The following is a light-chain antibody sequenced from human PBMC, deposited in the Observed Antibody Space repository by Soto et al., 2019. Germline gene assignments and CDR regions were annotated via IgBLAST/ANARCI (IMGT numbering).Light chain of an antibody. V-gene: IGKV3-20*01. CDR2: GAS. CDR1: QTFSNSF. CDR3: QQYGSPWT. J-gene: IGKJ1*01. Sequence: EIVLTQSPGTLSLSPGERATLSCRASQTFSNSFLSWFQQIPGQAPRLLIYGASMRATGIPDRFSGSGSGTDFTLTISRLEPEDFAVYYCQQYGSPWTFGQGTKVDI.